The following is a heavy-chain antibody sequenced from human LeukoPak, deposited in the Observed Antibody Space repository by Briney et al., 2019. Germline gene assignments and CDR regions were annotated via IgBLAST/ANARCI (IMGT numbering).Heavy chain of an antibody. CDR2: IRSNGGST. Sequence: GGSLRLSCAASGFTFSSYAMHWVRQAPGKGLEYVSAIRSNGGSTYYANSVKGRFTISRDNSKNTLYLQMGSLRAEDMAVYYCARGYDFWSGYPTFDPWGQGTLVTVSS. CDR3: ARGYDFWSGYPTFDP. CDR1: GFTFSSYA. D-gene: IGHD3-3*01. J-gene: IGHJ5*02. V-gene: IGHV3-64*01.